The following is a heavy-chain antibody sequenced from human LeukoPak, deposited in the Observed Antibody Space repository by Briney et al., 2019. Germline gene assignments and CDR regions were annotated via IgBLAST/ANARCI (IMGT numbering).Heavy chain of an antibody. CDR1: GGSISSSSYY. V-gene: IGHV4-39*01. CDR2: IYYSGST. CDR3: ASPGYSSNWFDP. Sequence: SETLSLTCTVSGGSISSSSYYWGWIRQPPGKGLEWIGSIYYSGSTYYNPSLKSRVTISVDTSKNQFSLKLSSVTAADTAVYYCASPGYSSNWFDPWGQGTLVTVSS. D-gene: IGHD6-19*01. J-gene: IGHJ5*02.